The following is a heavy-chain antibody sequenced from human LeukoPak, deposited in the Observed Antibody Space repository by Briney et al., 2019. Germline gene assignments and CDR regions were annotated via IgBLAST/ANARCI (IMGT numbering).Heavy chain of an antibody. J-gene: IGHJ4*02. CDR3: TRGGATSSWYWFF. CDR1: AFTFSSYS. D-gene: IGHD6-13*01. V-gene: IGHV3-7*01. Sequence: PGGSLILSCAAAAFTFSSYSVNWVRQAPGRKPEWVASINKDGSEQYYLDSVKGRFTISRDNAKNSLSVQVSSLRAEDTAVYYCTRGGATSSWYWFFWGQGTLVTVSS. CDR2: INKDGSEQ.